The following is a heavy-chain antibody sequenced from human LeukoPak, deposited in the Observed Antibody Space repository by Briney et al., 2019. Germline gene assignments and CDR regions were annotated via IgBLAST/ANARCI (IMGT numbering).Heavy chain of an antibody. J-gene: IGHJ6*04. Sequence: SETLSLTCAVYGGSFSGYYWSWIRQPPGKGLEWIGEISHSGSTNYNPSLKSRVTISVDTSKNQFSLKLSSVTAADTAVYYCARGRGYSYGYSDVWGKGTTVTVSS. CDR3: ARGRGYSYGYSDV. CDR1: GGSFSGYY. CDR2: ISHSGST. V-gene: IGHV4-34*01. D-gene: IGHD5-18*01.